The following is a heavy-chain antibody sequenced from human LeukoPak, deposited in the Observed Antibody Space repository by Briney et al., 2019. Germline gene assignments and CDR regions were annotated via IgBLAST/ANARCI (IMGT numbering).Heavy chain of an antibody. CDR1: GYTLTELS. D-gene: IGHD3-3*01. CDR2: FDPEDGET. J-gene: IGHJ4*02. CDR3: ATGGRKYDFWSGYYFDY. V-gene: IGHV1-24*01. Sequence: GASVKVSCKVSGYTLTELSMHWVRQAPGKGLEWMGGFDPEDGETIYAQKFQGRVTMTEDTSTDTAYMELSSLRSEDTAAYYCATGGRKYDFWSGYYFDYWGQGTLVTVSS.